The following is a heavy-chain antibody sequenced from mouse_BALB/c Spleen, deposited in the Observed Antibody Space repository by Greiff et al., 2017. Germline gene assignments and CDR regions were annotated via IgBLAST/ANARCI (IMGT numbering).Heavy chain of an antibody. J-gene: IGHJ3*01. D-gene: IGHD2-14*01. CDR2: ILPGSGST. Sequence: LQESGAELMKPGASVKISCKATGYTFSSYWIEWVKQRPGHGLEWIGEILPGSGSTNYNEKFKGKATFTADTSSNTAYMQLSSLTSEDSAVYYCARSYRYDEGAWFAYWGQGTLVTVSA. CDR1: GYTFSSYW. V-gene: IGHV1-9*01. CDR3: ARSYRYDEGAWFAY.